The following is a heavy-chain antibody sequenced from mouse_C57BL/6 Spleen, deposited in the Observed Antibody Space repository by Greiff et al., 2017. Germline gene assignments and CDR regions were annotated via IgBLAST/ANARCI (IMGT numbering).Heavy chain of an antibody. Sequence: EVQRVESGGGLVQPGGSLSLSCAASGFTFTDYYMSWVRQPPGKALEWLGFIRNKANGYTTEYSASVKGRFTISRDNSQSILYLQMNALRAEDSATYYCARFYYYGSFDYWGQGTTLTVSS. CDR1: GFTFTDYY. CDR2: IRNKANGYTT. J-gene: IGHJ2*01. V-gene: IGHV7-3*01. CDR3: ARFYYYGSFDY. D-gene: IGHD1-1*01.